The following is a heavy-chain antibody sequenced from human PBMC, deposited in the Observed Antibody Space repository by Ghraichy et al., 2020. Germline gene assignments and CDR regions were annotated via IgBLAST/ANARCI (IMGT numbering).Heavy chain of an antibody. CDR1: GGTFSSYA. V-gene: IGHV1-69*13. CDR3: ARDPATIFGVVTKTDYYYGMDV. Sequence: SVKVSCKASGGTFSSYAISWVRQAPGQGLGWMGGIIPIFGTANYAQKFQGRVTITADESTSTAYMELSSLRSEDTAVYYCARDPATIFGVVTKTDYYYGMDVWGQGTTVTVSS. D-gene: IGHD3-3*01. CDR2: IIPIFGTA. J-gene: IGHJ6*02.